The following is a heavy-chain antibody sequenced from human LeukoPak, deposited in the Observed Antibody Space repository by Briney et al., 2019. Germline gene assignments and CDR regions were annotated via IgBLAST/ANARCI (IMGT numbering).Heavy chain of an antibody. CDR2: INHSGST. D-gene: IGHD4-23*01. Sequence: PSETLSLTCAVYGGSFSGYYWSWIRQPPGKGLEWIGEINHSGSTNYNPSLKSRVTIPVDTSKNQFSLKLSSVTAADTAVYYCASRNLHGGNSGHYFDYWGQGTLVTVSS. CDR1: GGSFSGYY. CDR3: ASRNLHGGNSGHYFDY. V-gene: IGHV4-34*01. J-gene: IGHJ4*02.